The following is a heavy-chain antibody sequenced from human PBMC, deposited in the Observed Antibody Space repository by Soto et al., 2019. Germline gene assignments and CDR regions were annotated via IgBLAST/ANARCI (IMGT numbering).Heavy chain of an antibody. V-gene: IGHV4-4*02. CDR3: ARVSYSSSWYY. D-gene: IGHD6-13*01. Sequence: SETLSLSCDVSGGSITYGNWWIWVRQPPAKGLEWIGEIYPSGSTNYNPSLKRRVTLSLDKSKNQFSLKLTSVTAADTAVYYCARVSYSSSWYYWGQGTLVTVSS. J-gene: IGHJ4*02. CDR1: GGSITYGNW. CDR2: IYPSGST.